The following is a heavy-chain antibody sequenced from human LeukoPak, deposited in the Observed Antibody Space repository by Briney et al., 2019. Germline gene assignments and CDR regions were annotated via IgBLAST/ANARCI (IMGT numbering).Heavy chain of an antibody. CDR2: IYPGDSDT. V-gene: IGHV5-51*01. CDR3: ARHHSSTRYSSSSVLGDV. D-gene: IGHD6-6*01. Sequence: GESLKISCKGSGYSFTSYWIGWVRQMPGKGLEWMGIIYPGDSDTRYSPSFQDQVTISADKSISTDYLQWSSLKASDTAMYYCARHHSSTRYSSSSVLGDVWGQGTTVTVSS. J-gene: IGHJ6*02. CDR1: GYSFTSYW.